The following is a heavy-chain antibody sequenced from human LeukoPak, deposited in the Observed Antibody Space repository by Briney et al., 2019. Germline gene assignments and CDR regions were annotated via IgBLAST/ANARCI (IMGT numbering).Heavy chain of an antibody. CDR1: GFTFSSYG. Sequence: GGSLRLSCAASGFTFSSYGMHWVRQAPGKGLEWVAVIWYDGSNKYYADSVKDRFTISRDNSKNTLYLQMNSLRAEDTAVYYCARSGIAAASHWFDPWGQGTLVTASS. D-gene: IGHD6-13*01. J-gene: IGHJ5*02. V-gene: IGHV3-33*01. CDR2: IWYDGSNK. CDR3: ARSGIAAASHWFDP.